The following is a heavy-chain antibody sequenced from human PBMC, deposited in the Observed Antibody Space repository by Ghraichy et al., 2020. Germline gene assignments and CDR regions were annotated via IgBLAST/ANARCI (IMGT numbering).Heavy chain of an antibody. CDR3: ARGGQSSIAVAGQGVDFDY. Sequence: SVKDSCKASGGTFSSYAISWVRQAPGQGLEWMGGIIPIFGTANYAQKFQGRVTITADESTSTAYMELSSLRSEDTAVYYCARGGQSSIAVAGQGVDFDYWGQGTLVTVSS. J-gene: IGHJ4*02. D-gene: IGHD6-19*01. CDR2: IIPIFGTA. CDR1: GGTFSSYA. V-gene: IGHV1-69*13.